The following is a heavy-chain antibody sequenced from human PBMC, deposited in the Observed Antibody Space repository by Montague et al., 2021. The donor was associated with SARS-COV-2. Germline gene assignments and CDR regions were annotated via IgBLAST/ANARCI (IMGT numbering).Heavy chain of an antibody. Sequence: SETLSLTCTVSGGSITNNIYYWTWIRQPPGQDLKWIGSIYYTGNTYYNPSLQSRVTISVVTYKNHFTLKLISVTAAETAVYYCARLKRYFDSSGSPSAFDFWGQGTKVTVSS. CDR3: ARLKRYFDSSGSPSAFDF. V-gene: IGHV4-39*02. CDR1: GGSITNNIYY. J-gene: IGHJ3*01. D-gene: IGHD3-22*01. CDR2: IYYTGNT.